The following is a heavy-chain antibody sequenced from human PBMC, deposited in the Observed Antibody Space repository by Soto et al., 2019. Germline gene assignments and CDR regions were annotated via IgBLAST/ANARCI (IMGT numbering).Heavy chain of an antibody. J-gene: IGHJ4*02. Sequence: EVQLVESGGGLVQPGGSLRLSCSASGFIFSSYGMSWLRQAPGKGLEWVASMNEYGSERYYVDSVKGRFTISRDNAKNSLYLQINSLRADDTAVYYCARATGADKEDYWGQGTLVTVSS. V-gene: IGHV3-7*04. D-gene: IGHD3-10*01. CDR2: MNEYGSER. CDR1: GFIFSSYG. CDR3: ARATGADKEDY.